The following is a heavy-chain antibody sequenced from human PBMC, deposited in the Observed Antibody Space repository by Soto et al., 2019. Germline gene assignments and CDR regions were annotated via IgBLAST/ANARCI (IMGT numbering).Heavy chain of an antibody. J-gene: IGHJ6*02. Sequence: QVQLVQSGAEVKKPGSSVKVSCKASGGTFSSYAISWVRQAPGQGLEWMGGIIPIFGTANYAQKFQGRVTNTGDESTSTGYMELSSLRSEDTAVYYCASTSMDQTVSAATHPYYYYYYGMDVWGQGTTVTVSS. CDR1: GGTFSSYA. D-gene: IGHD2-15*01. CDR2: IIPIFGTA. V-gene: IGHV1-69*01. CDR3: ASTSMDQTVSAATHPYYYYYYGMDV.